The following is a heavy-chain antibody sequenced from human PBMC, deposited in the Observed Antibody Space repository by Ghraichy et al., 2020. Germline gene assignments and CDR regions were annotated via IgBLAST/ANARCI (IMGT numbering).Heavy chain of an antibody. V-gene: IGHV3-30*02. CDR3: AKDQLYSHHGMDV. Sequence: GESLRLSCAASGFTFSSYGMHWVRQAPGKGLEWVAFIRYDGSNKYYADSVKGRFTISRDNSKNTLYLQMNSLRAEDTAVYYCAKDQLYSHHGMDVWGQGTTVTVSS. CDR1: GFTFSSYG. D-gene: IGHD2-2*02. J-gene: IGHJ6*02. CDR2: IRYDGSNK.